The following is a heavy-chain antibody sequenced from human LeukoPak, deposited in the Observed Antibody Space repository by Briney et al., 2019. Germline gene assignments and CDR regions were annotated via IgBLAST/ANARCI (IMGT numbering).Heavy chain of an antibody. V-gene: IGHV4-59*08. Sequence: TSETLSLTCTVSGGSINSDHWSWIRQPPRKGLEWIGWISYTGSTHYNPSLKSRVAILVDTSKNHFSLKLSSVTAADTAVYYCASVRGLGVITPYLDYWGQGTLVTVSS. J-gene: IGHJ4*02. CDR1: GGSINSDH. CDR3: ASVRGLGVITPYLDY. D-gene: IGHD3-16*02. CDR2: ISYTGST.